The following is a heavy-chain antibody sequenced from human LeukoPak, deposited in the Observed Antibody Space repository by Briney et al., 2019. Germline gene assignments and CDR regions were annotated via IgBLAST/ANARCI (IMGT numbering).Heavy chain of an antibody. Sequence: PGGSLRLSCAASGFTFSSYSMNWVRQAPGKGLEWVSSISSSSSYIYYADSVKGRFTISRDNAKNSLYLQMNSLRAEDTAVYYCARGTTYYYDSSRAFDIWGQGAMVTVSS. D-gene: IGHD3-22*01. CDR1: GFTFSSYS. CDR3: ARGTTYYYDSSRAFDI. J-gene: IGHJ3*02. CDR2: ISSSSSYI. V-gene: IGHV3-21*01.